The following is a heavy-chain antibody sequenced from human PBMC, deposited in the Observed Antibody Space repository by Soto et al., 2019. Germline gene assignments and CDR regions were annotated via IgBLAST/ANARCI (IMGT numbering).Heavy chain of an antibody. V-gene: IGHV3-53*01. CDR1: GFTVSSNY. D-gene: IGHD2-2*01. J-gene: IGHJ4*02. Sequence: GGSLRLSCAASGFTVSSNYMSWVRQAPGKGLEWVSVIYSGGSTYYADSVKGRFTISRDNSKNTLYLQMNSLRAEDTAVYYCASSPPGEDIVVVPAATYFDYWGQGTLVTVSS. CDR2: IYSGGST. CDR3: ASSPPGEDIVVVPAATYFDY.